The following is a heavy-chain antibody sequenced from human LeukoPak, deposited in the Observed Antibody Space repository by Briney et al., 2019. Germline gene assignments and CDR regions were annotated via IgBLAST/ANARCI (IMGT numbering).Heavy chain of an antibody. Sequence: GGSLRLSCVASGFTSSDYYMSWIRQAPGKGLEWVSYIPSTSSYTSYADSVRGRFTISRDNAKNSLYLQMNSLRAEDTAVYYCARAANTAAGTPTLAIDYWGQGTLVTVSS. CDR3: ARAANTAAGTPTLAIDY. J-gene: IGHJ4*02. D-gene: IGHD6-13*01. V-gene: IGHV3-11*05. CDR1: GFTSSDYY. CDR2: IPSTSSYT.